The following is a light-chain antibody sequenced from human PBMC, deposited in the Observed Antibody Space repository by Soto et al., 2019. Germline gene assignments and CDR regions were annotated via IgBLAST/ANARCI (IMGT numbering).Light chain of an antibody. V-gene: IGKV3-15*01. CDR3: QQYNNLPYT. J-gene: IGKJ2*01. CDR2: GAS. Sequence: EIVMTQSPATLSVSPGERATLSCRASQSVSSNLAWYQQKPGQAPRLLIYGASTRATGIPTRFSGSGSGTEFTLPIRRLQSEDFSVYYCQQYNNLPYTFGPGTKLEIK. CDR1: QSVSSN.